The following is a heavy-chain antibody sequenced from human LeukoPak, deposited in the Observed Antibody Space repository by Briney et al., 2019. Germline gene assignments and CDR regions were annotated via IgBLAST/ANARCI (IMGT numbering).Heavy chain of an antibody. J-gene: IGHJ4*02. V-gene: IGHV1-18*01. CDR1: GYTFTNLD. D-gene: IGHD1-26*01. CDR2: ISAYNGNT. Sequence: GASVRVSCKTSGYTFTNLDINWLRQAPGQGLEWMGWISAYNGNTNYAQKLQGRVTMTTDTSTSTAYMELRSLRSDDTAVYYCARDHRYSGSYNPFDYWGQGTLVTVSS. CDR3: ARDHRYSGSYNPFDY.